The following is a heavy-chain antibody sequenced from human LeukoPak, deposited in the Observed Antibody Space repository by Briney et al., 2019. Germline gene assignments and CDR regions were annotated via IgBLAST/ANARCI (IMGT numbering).Heavy chain of an antibody. J-gene: IGHJ4*02. D-gene: IGHD2-21*01. CDR1: GFTVSSNY. CDR2: IYDGGST. V-gene: IGHV3-53*01. CDR3: ASSAGIVVVPSDFDY. Sequence: SGGSLRLSCAASGFTVSSNYMSWVRQAPGKGLEWVSVIYDGGSTYYADSVKGRFTISRENSKNTLYLQMNRLRAEDTAVYYCASSAGIVVVPSDFDYWGQGTLVTVSS.